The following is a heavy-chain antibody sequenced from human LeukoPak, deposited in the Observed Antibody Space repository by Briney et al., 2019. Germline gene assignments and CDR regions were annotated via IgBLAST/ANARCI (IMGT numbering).Heavy chain of an antibody. J-gene: IGHJ4*02. CDR1: GECFSGYY. Sequence: PSETLSLTCAVYGECFSGYYWTWIRQPPGRGLEWIGEIIGTGSTKHNSSLKSRVTISVDPSKNEFSLNLTSVTAADTAIYYCARGLASGYPPIPFDYWGQGTLVTVSS. CDR3: ARGLASGYPPIPFDY. CDR2: IIGTGST. V-gene: IGHV4-34*12. D-gene: IGHD3-3*01.